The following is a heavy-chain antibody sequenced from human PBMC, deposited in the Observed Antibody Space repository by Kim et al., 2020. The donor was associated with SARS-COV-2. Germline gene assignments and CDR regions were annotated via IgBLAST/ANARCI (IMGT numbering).Heavy chain of an antibody. V-gene: IGHV5-51*01. D-gene: IGHD3-16*01. CDR2: IYPGDSDT. CDR3: ASQGYYDYVWGSSSLDY. Sequence: GESLKISCKGSGYSFTSYWIGWVRQMPGKGLEWMGIIYPGDSDTRYSPSFQGQVTISADKSISTAYLQWSSLKASDTAMYYCASQGYYDYVWGSSSLDYWGQGTLVTVSS. CDR1: GYSFTSYW. J-gene: IGHJ4*02.